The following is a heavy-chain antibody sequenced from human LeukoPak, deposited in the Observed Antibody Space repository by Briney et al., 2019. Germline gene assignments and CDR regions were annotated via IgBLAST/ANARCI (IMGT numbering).Heavy chain of an antibody. V-gene: IGHV3-23*01. CDR3: ARVQNSYYYYYGMDV. CDR2: ISGSGGST. D-gene: IGHD2-21*01. Sequence: PGGSLRLSCAASGFTFSSYAMSWVRQAPGKGLEWVSAISGSGGSTYYADSVKGRFTISRDNSKNTLYLQMNSLRAEDTAVYYCARVQNSYYYYYGMDVWGQGTTVTVSS. J-gene: IGHJ6*02. CDR1: GFTFSSYA.